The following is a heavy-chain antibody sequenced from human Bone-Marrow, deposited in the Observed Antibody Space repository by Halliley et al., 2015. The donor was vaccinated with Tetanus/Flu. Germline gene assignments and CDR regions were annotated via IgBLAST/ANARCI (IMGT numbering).Heavy chain of an antibody. CDR3: ARLVTAWHYFDY. CDR2: IYSGGST. J-gene: IGHJ4*02. V-gene: IGHV3-53*01. Sequence: WVSVIYSGGSTYYAGSVKGRFTISTDKSTNTLYLQMDSLRPEDTAVYYCARLVTAWHYFDYWGQGALVTVSS. D-gene: IGHD2-21*02.